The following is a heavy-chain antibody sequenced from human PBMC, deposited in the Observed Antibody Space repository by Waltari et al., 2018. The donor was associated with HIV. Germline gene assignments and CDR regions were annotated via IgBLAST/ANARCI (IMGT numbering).Heavy chain of an antibody. CDR1: GVTFSSYS. CDR2: ISSSSSYI. Sequence: EVQLVESGGGLVKPGGSLRLSCAASGVTFSSYSMNWVRQAPGNWLEWVSSISSSSSYIYYADSVKGRFTISRDNAKNSLYLQMNSLRAEDTAVYYCARDRALSTTAGFDYWGQGTLVTVSS. CDR3: ARDRALSTTAGFDY. J-gene: IGHJ4*02. D-gene: IGHD4-17*01. V-gene: IGHV3-21*01.